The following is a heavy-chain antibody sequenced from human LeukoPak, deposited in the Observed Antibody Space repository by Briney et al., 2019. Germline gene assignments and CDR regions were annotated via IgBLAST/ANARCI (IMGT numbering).Heavy chain of an antibody. D-gene: IGHD1-26*01. Sequence: SETLSLTCTVSGGSISSSSYYWGWIRQPPGKGLEWIGSIYYSGSTYYNPSLKSRVTISVDTSKNQFSLKLSSVTAADTAVYYCARYGVGATTSWFDPWGQGTLVTVSS. CDR2: IYYSGST. V-gene: IGHV4-39*01. CDR1: GGSISSSSYY. CDR3: ARYGVGATTSWFDP. J-gene: IGHJ5*02.